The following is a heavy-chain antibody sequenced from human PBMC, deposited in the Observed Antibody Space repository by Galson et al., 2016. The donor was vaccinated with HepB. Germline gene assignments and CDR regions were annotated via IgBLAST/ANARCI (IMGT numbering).Heavy chain of an antibody. Sequence: CAISGDSVSNNRAAWNWIRQSPSRGLEWLGRTYYRSKWYNDYAVSVKSRITINPDTSKNQSSLQLNSVTPEDTAMYYCARAWGGYSGYDWFYGMDVWGQGTTVTVSS. CDR1: GDSVSNNRAA. CDR2: TYYRSKWYN. CDR3: ARAWGGYSGYDWFYGMDV. V-gene: IGHV6-1*01. J-gene: IGHJ6*02. D-gene: IGHD5-12*01.